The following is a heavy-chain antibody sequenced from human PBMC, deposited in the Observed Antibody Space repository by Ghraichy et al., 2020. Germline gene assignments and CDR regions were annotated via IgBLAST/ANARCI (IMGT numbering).Heavy chain of an antibody. V-gene: IGHV3-48*03. Sequence: GESLNISCAASGFTFSNYEMNWVRQAPGKGLEWLSCITSSGNKIYYADSVKGRFTISRDDAKNSLYLQMNSLRVEDTAVYYCARTWGSYRDYWGQGTLVTVSS. J-gene: IGHJ4*02. CDR2: ITSSGNKI. CDR1: GFTFSNYE. CDR3: ARTWGSYRDY. D-gene: IGHD3-16*01.